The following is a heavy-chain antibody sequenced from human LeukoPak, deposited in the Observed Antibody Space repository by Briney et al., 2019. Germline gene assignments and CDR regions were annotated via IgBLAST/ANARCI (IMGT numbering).Heavy chain of an antibody. CDR2: ISSSSSYI. Sequence: PGGSLRLSCAASGFTFSSYSMNWVRQAPGKGLEWVSSISSSSSYIYYADSVKGRFTISRDNAKNSLYLQMNSLRAEDTAVYYCARDPLGYCSSTSCYSVWGQGTTVTVSS. CDR1: GFTFSSYS. J-gene: IGHJ6*02. V-gene: IGHV3-21*01. D-gene: IGHD2-2*03. CDR3: ARDPLGYCSSTSCYSV.